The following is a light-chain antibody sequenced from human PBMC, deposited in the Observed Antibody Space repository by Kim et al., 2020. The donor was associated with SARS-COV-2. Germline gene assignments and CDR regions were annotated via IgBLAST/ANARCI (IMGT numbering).Light chain of an antibody. J-gene: IGKJ2*01. CDR3: QQYNNWPPRT. Sequence: EIVMTQSPATLSVSPGERATLSCRASQTVSYNLAWYQQKPGQAPRLLIYGASTRATGVPARFSGSGSGTDFTLTISSLQSGDFAVYYCQQYNNWPPRTFGQGTKLEI. CDR1: QTVSYN. V-gene: IGKV3-15*01. CDR2: GAS.